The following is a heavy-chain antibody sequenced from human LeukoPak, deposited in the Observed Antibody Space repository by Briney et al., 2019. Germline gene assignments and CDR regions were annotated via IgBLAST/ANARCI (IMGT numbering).Heavy chain of an antibody. J-gene: IGHJ2*01. CDR3: ARTYYYDTSGYYYGWYFDL. D-gene: IGHD3-22*01. CDR2: ISSSSSYI. CDR1: GFTFSSYS. Sequence: GGSLRLSCAASGFTFSSYSMNWVRQAPGKGLEWVSSISSSSSYIYYADSVKGRFTISRDNAKNSLYLQMNSLRAEDTAVYYCARTYYYDTSGYYYGWYFDLWGRGTLVTVSS. V-gene: IGHV3-21*01.